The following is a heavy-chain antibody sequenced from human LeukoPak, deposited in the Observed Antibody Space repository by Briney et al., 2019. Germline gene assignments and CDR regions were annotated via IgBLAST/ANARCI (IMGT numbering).Heavy chain of an antibody. D-gene: IGHD2-21*02. CDR3: ARQHYCGGDCYPLPPANWFDP. V-gene: IGHV1-18*01. Sequence: ASVKVSCKASGYTFTSYGISWVRQAPGHGLEWMGWISAYNGNTNYAQKFQGRVTITADKSTSTAYMELSSLRPEDTAVYYCARQHYCGGDCYPLPPANWFDPWGQGTLVTVSS. CDR2: ISAYNGNT. CDR1: GYTFTSYG. J-gene: IGHJ5*02.